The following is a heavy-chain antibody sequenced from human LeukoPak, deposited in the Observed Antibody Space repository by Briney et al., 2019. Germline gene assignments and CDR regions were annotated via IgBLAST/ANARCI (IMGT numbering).Heavy chain of an antibody. J-gene: IGHJ6*03. CDR1: GFTVSSNY. V-gene: IGHV3-21*01. CDR3: AKVPNPYYYYYMDV. Sequence: GGSLRLSCAASGFTVSSNYMSWVRQAPGKGLEWVSFISSSSNYIYYTDSGKGRFTISRDNSKNTLYLQMNSLRAEDTAVYYCAKVPNPYYYYYMDVWGKGTTVTVSS. CDR2: ISSSSNYI. D-gene: IGHD1-14*01.